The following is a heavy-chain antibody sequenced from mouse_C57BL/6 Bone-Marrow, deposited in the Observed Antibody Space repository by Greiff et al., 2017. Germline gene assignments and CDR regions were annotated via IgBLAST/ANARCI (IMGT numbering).Heavy chain of an antibody. V-gene: IGHV14-4*01. CDR3: TTGVYYWYFDV. CDR2: IDPENGDT. D-gene: IGHD1-3*01. CDR1: GFNIKDDY. Sequence: LQQSGAELVRPGASVKLSCTASGFNIKDDYMHWVKQRPEQGLEWIGWIDPENGDTEYASKFQGKATITADTSSNTAYLQLSSLTSEDTAVYYCTTGVYYWYFDVWGTGTTVTVSS. J-gene: IGHJ1*03.